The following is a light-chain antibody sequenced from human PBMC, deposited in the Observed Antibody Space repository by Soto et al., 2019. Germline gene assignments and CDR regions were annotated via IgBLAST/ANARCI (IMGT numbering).Light chain of an antibody. V-gene: IGKV3-20*01. CDR2: GAS. J-gene: IGKJ1*01. CDR1: QSVSRSY. CDR3: QQYGNSTWT. Sequence: EIVFTQSPGTLSLSPGERATLSCRASQSVSRSYLAWYQQKPGQAPRLVIYGASSRETGILDRFSGSGSGTEFTRTINRLEPEDFAVDYCQQYGNSTWTFGQGTKVDIK.